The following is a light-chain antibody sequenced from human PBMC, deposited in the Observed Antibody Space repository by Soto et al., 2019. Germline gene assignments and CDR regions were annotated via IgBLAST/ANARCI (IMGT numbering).Light chain of an antibody. CDR2: DAS. CDR3: QQRSSWPIT. J-gene: IGKJ5*01. Sequence: EVVLTQSPGTLSLSPGESATLSCRASQSISFNYLAWYQQRPGQAPRLLINDASRRATGIPDRFSGSGSGADFTLTISSLEPEDFAVYYCQQRSSWPITFGQGTRLEIK. V-gene: IGKV3D-20*02. CDR1: QSISFNY.